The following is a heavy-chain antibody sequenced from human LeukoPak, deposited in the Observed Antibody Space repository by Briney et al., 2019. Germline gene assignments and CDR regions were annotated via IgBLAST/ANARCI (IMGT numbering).Heavy chain of an antibody. CDR2: IYYSGST. V-gene: IGHV4-61*08. CDR1: GGSISSGGYS. Sequence: SQTLSLTCAVSGGSISSGGYSWSWIRQPPGKGLQWIGNIYYSGSTSYNPSLKSRVTISVDTSNNQFSLKLSSVTAADTAVYYCARYVSSGLDHWGQGTLVTVSS. CDR3: ARYVSSGLDH. J-gene: IGHJ4*02. D-gene: IGHD3-22*01.